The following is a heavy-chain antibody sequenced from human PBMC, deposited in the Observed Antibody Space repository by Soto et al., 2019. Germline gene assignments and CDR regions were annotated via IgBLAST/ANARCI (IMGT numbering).Heavy chain of an antibody. D-gene: IGHD2-15*01. V-gene: IGHV3-33*01. J-gene: IGHJ4*02. CDR2: IWYDGSNK. CDR3: ARDFWRYCSGGSCYPFDY. CDR1: VFTFSSYG. Sequence: QVQLVESGGGVVQPGRSLRLSCAASVFTFSSYGMHWVRQAPGKGLEWVAVIWYDGSNKYYADSVKGRFTISRDNSKNTLYLQMNSLRAEDTAVYYCARDFWRYCSGGSCYPFDYWGQGTLVTVSS.